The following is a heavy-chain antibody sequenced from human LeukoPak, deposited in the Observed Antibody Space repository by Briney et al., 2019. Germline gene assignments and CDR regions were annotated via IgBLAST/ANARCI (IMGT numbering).Heavy chain of an antibody. Sequence: GASLRLSCAVSGITLSNYGMSWVRQAPGKGLVWVAGISDSGGRTNYADSVKGRFTISRDNPKNTLYLQMNSLRAEDTAVYVCAKRGVVIRVILVGFHKEAYYFDSWGQGVLVTVSS. D-gene: IGHD3-22*01. V-gene: IGHV3-23*01. CDR2: ISDSGGRT. CDR3: AKRGVVIRVILVGFHKEAYYFDS. CDR1: GITLSNYG. J-gene: IGHJ4*02.